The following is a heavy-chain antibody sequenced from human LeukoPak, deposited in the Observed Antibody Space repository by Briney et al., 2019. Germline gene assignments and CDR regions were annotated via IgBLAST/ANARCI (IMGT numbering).Heavy chain of an antibody. CDR3: ANNMGLKSALSRPHY. D-gene: IGHD1-14*01. CDR2: ISFDGSDA. J-gene: IGHJ4*02. CDR1: GFTFSGFW. V-gene: IGHV3-74*01. Sequence: PGGSLRLSCAASGFTFSGFWMHWVRQAPGKGLVWVSCISFDGSDATYADSVEGRFTISRDDSKNTLFLQMNSLRPADTAIYYCANNMGLKSALSRPHYWDQGTLVTVSS.